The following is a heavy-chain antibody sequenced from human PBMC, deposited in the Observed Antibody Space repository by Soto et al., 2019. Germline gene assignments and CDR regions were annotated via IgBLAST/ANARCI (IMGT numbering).Heavy chain of an antibody. CDR1: GFAFKTYA. CDR2: LSGGGGSI. V-gene: IGHV3-23*01. D-gene: IGHD6-19*01. Sequence: EVVLMESGGDLVQPGVSLRLSCTTSGFAFKTYAISWVRQAPGKGPEWVAGLSGGGGSIYYADSVQGRFFISRDNSKSTLFLQMNSLTADDTAVYYCTKGNGWYPEEFQNWGQGTRVTVSS. J-gene: IGHJ1*01. CDR3: TKGNGWYPEEFQN.